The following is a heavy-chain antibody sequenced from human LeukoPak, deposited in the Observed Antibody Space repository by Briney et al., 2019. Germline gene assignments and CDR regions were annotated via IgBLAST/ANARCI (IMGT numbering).Heavy chain of an antibody. CDR3: ARRGSVDTPMSNWEWWY. Sequence: ASVKVSCKASGYTFTTYGISWLRQAPAQGLEWMAWISTYNGDTNYAQKLQGRLTLTTDTSTSTVYMELRSLRSDDTAVYYCARRGSVDTPMSNWEWWYWGQGTLVTVSS. CDR1: GYTFTTYG. J-gene: IGHJ4*02. CDR2: ISTYNGDT. D-gene: IGHD5-18*01. V-gene: IGHV1-18*01.